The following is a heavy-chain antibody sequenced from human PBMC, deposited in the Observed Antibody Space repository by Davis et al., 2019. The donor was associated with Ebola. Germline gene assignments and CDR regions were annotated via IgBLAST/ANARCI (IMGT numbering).Heavy chain of an antibody. CDR3: ARVYCSSTSCYSHNWFDP. CDR2: MNPNSGNT. D-gene: IGHD2-2*01. CDR1: GYTFTSYD. V-gene: IGHV1-8*01. J-gene: IGHJ5*02. Sequence: AASVKVSCKASGYTFTSYDINWVRQATGQGLEWMGWMNPNSGNTGYAQKFQGRVTMTRNTSISTAYMELSSLRSEDTAVYYCARVYCSSTSCYSHNWFDPWGQGTLVTVSS.